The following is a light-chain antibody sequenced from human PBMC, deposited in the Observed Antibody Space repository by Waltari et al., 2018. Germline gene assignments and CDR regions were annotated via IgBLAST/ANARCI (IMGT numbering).Light chain of an antibody. CDR1: SSDVGGYNY. J-gene: IGLJ2*01. V-gene: IGLV2-14*01. Sequence: QSALTQPASVSGSPGQSITISCTGTSSDVGGYNYVSWYQQRTGKAPKVMIYEVSNRPAGVCSRCSGSKSGDAASLASSGLQAEDEADYYCSSYASSNTLEIFGGGTKLTVL. CDR3: SSYASSNTLEI. CDR2: EVS.